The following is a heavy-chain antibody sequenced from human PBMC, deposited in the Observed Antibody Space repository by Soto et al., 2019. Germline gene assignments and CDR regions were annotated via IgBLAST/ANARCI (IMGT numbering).Heavy chain of an antibody. CDR2: IGASGDIT. V-gene: IGHV3-23*01. Sequence: GGSLRLSCAASGFSFTNFAMSWVRQAPGKGLEWVAGIGASGDITWYADSVKGRLSISRDNSKSTLYLQLNSLRFEDTAVYYCAKDDFTDRGDDYFDYWGPGTLVTVSS. D-gene: IGHD2-21*02. CDR3: AKDDFTDRGDDYFDY. J-gene: IGHJ4*02. CDR1: GFSFTNFA.